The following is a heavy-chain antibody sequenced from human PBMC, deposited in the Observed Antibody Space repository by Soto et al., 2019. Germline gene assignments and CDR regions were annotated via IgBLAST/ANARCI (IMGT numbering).Heavy chain of an antibody. Sequence: QVQLVQSGAEVKKPGSSVTVSCKASGGTFDNSAISWGRQAPEQGLEWRGGIIPIFPTPDYSQKFQGRVSMTPDESTSAAYREMTSLTSEDTAVYYCARNKGRLQLVGNYYYAMDVRGKGTKVTVSS. CDR1: GGTFDNSA. D-gene: IGHD5-12*01. CDR2: IIPIFPTP. V-gene: IGHV1-69*05. J-gene: IGHJ6*04. CDR3: ARNKGRLQLVGNYYYAMDV.